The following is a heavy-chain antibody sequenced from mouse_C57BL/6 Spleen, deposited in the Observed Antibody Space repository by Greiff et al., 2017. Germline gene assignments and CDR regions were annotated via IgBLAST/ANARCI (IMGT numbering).Heavy chain of an antibody. CDR3: ARFGNWYCDV. Sequence: QVQLQQPGAELVRPGSSVKLSCKASGYTFTSYWMHWVKQRPIQGLEWIGNIDPSDSETHYNQKFKDKATLTVDKSSSTAYMQLSSLTSEDSAVYYCARFGNWYCDVWGTGTTVTVSS. CDR2: IDPSDSET. D-gene: IGHD1-1*01. J-gene: IGHJ1*03. V-gene: IGHV1-52*01. CDR1: GYTFTSYW.